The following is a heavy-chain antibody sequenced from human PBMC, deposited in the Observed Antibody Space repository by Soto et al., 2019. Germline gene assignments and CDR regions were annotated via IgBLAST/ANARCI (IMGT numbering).Heavy chain of an antibody. Sequence: SETLSLTCTVSGGSISSYYWSWIRQPPWKGLEWIGYIYSSGSTNYNPSLKSRVTISVDTSKNLFSLKLSSVTAADTAVYYCAGGSGSYSYYGMDVWGQGTTVTVSS. CDR1: GGSISSYY. D-gene: IGHD3-10*01. J-gene: IGHJ6*02. CDR3: AGGSGSYSYYGMDV. V-gene: IGHV4-59*01. CDR2: IYSSGST.